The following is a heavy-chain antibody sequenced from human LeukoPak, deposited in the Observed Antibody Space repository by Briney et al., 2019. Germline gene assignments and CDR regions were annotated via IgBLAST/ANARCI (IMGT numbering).Heavy chain of an antibody. Sequence: GGSLRLSCAASGFTFSDYYMSWIRQAPGKGLEWVSYISSSSTYTKYADSVKGRFTISRDNAKNSLYLQMNSLRAEDTAVYYCARGAPDIVVVPAAHKFDFWGQGTLVTVSS. CDR1: GFTFSDYY. CDR2: ISSSSTYT. CDR3: ARGAPDIVVVPAAHKFDF. V-gene: IGHV3-11*05. D-gene: IGHD2-2*01. J-gene: IGHJ4*02.